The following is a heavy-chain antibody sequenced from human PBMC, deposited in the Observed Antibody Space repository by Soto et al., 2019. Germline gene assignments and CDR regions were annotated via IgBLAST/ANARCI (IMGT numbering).Heavy chain of an antibody. CDR3: ARDRVAAAGASFDY. J-gene: IGHJ4*02. Sequence: QVQLVESGGGVVQPGRSLRLCCAASGFTFSSYAMHWVRQAPGKGLEWVAVISYDGSNKYYADSVKGRFTISRDNSKNTLYLQMNSLRAEDTAVYYCARDRVAAAGASFDYWGQGTLVTVSS. D-gene: IGHD6-13*01. CDR1: GFTFSSYA. CDR2: ISYDGSNK. V-gene: IGHV3-30-3*01.